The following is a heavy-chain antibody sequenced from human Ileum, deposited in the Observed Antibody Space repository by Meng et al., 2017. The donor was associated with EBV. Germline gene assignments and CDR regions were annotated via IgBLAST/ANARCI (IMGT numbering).Heavy chain of an antibody. J-gene: IGHJ4*02. Sequence: HITLKEFCLTLVKPTPPLPLTVTFSGFSLSTSGLGVGGIRQPPGKALEWLAIIYWDDDKRYSPSLKSRLTITKDTSKNQVVLTMTNMDPVDTATYYCAHSDPLEMATCFDYWGQGTLVTVSS. D-gene: IGHD5-24*01. CDR2: IYWDDDK. V-gene: IGHV2-5*02. CDR3: AHSDPLEMATCFDY. CDR1: GFSLSTSGLG.